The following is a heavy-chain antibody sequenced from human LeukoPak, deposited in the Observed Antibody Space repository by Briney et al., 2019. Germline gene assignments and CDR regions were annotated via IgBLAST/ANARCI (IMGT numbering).Heavy chain of an antibody. D-gene: IGHD3-3*01. CDR3: ARSRGIFGVGDYFDY. CDR2: IYHDGST. V-gene: IGHV4-59*01. J-gene: IGHJ4*02. CDR1: GGSMSSYY. Sequence: SETLSLTCTVSGGSMSSYYWSWIRQPPGKGLQWIGYIYHDGSTNYNPSLKSRVTISVDTSKNQFSLKLSSVTAADTAVYYCARSRGIFGVGDYFDYWGQGTLVTVSS.